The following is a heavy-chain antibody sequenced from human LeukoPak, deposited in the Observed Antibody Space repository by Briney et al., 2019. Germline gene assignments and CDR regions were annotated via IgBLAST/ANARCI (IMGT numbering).Heavy chain of an antibody. V-gene: IGHV1-18*01. J-gene: IGHJ5*02. CDR2: ISAYNGNT. D-gene: IGHD5-12*01. CDR1: GDTFISYG. CDR3: ARGLPIVATTYNWFDP. Sequence: ASVKVSCKASGDTFISYGISWVRQAPGQGLEWMGWISAYNGNTNYAQKLQGRVTMTTDTSTSTAYMELRSLRFDDTAVYYCARGLPIVATTYNWFDPWGQGTLVTVSS.